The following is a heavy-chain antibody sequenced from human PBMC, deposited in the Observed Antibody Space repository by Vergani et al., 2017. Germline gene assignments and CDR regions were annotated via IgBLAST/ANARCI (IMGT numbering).Heavy chain of an antibody. D-gene: IGHD3-22*01. CDR1: GFTFSSYG. CDR3: AKDRSSGYYFDYYGMDV. V-gene: IGHV3-30*18. CDR2: ISYDGSNK. Sequence: VQLVESGGGVVQPGRSLRLSCAASGFTFSSYGMHWVRQAPGKGLEWVAVISYDGSNKYYAESVKGRFTISRDNSKNTLYLQMNSLRAEDTAVYYCAKDRSSGYYFDYYGMDVWGQGTTVTVSS. J-gene: IGHJ6*02.